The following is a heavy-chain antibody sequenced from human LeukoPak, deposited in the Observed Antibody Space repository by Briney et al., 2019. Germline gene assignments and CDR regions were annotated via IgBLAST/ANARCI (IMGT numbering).Heavy chain of an antibody. D-gene: IGHD1-26*01. CDR2: INPNRGST. V-gene: IGHV1-46*01. J-gene: IGHJ4*02. Sequence: ASVKVSCKASGYTFTSYYMYWVRQAPGQGLEWMGIINPNRGSTSYAQKFQGRVTMTRDMSTSTAYMELSSLRSEDTAVYYCATARSGSYYVGHYFDYWGQGTLVTVSS. CDR3: ATARSGSYYVGHYFDY. CDR1: GYTFTSYY.